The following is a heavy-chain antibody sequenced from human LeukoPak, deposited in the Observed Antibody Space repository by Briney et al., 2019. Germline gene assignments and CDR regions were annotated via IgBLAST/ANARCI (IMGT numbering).Heavy chain of an antibody. D-gene: IGHD3-10*01. CDR2: IGGNGKTI. V-gene: IGHV3-11*01. CDR3: ATEKHYSADY. Sequence: GGSLRLSCAASGFTFSDYFMSWIRQAPWKGLEWVSYIGGNGKTIYYADSVKGRFTISRDNAKNSLYLQMNSLRAEDTAVYYCATEKHYSADYWGQGTLVTVSS. CDR1: GFTFSDYF. J-gene: IGHJ4*02.